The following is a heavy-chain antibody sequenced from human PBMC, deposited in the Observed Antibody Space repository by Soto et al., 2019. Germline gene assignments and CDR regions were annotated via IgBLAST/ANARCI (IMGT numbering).Heavy chain of an antibody. CDR3: ARQLYDSSGYYPNWFDP. CDR2: ISSSSSYM. J-gene: IGHJ5*02. CDR1: GFTFSSYN. Sequence: EVQLVESGGGLVKPGGSLRLTCAASGFTFSSYNMNWVRQAPVKGLEWVSSISSSSSYMNYADSVKGRFTISRDNAKNSLYLQMNSLRAEDTAVYYCARQLYDSSGYYPNWFDPWGQGTLVTVSS. V-gene: IGHV3-21*01. D-gene: IGHD3-22*01.